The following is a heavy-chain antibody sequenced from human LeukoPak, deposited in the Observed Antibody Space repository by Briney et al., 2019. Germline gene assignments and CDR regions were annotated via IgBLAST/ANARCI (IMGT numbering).Heavy chain of an antibody. D-gene: IGHD6-13*01. CDR2: IIPILGIA. Sequence: GASVKVSCKVSGYTLTELSMHWVRQAPGQGLEWMGRIIPILGIANYAQKFQGRVTITADKSTSTAYMELSSLRSEDTAVYYCARVPGIAAAGTRLGLSYYGMDVWGQGTTVTVSS. V-gene: IGHV1-69*02. J-gene: IGHJ6*02. CDR3: ARVPGIAAAGTRLGLSYYGMDV. CDR1: GYTLTELS.